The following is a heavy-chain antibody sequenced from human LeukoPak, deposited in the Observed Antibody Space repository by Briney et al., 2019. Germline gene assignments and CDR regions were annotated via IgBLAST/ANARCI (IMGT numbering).Heavy chain of an antibody. CDR2: IYPGDSDT. Sequence: GESLKISCKGSGYNFNTYWVAWVRQLPGKGLEWMGIIYPGDSDTRYSPSFQGQVTISADKSISTAYLQWSSLKASDTAMYYCARWRGYAPENWFDPWGQGTLVTVSS. D-gene: IGHD5-12*01. CDR3: ARWRGYAPENWFDP. CDR1: GYNFNTYW. V-gene: IGHV5-51*01. J-gene: IGHJ5*02.